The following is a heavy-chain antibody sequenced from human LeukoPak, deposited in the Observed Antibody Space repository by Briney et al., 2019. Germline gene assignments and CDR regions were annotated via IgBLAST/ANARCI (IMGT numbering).Heavy chain of an antibody. J-gene: IGHJ4*02. V-gene: IGHV1-2*02. D-gene: IGHD6-13*01. CDR2: INPNSGGT. CDR3: ARSPLIAAAGLLFLKYPGNFDY. CDR1: GYTFTGYY. Sequence: ASVKVSCKASGYTFTGYYMHWVRQAPGQGLEGMGWINPNSGGTNYAQKFQGRVTMTRDTSISTAYMELSRLRSDDTAVYYCARSPLIAAAGLLFLKYPGNFDYWGQGTLVTVSS.